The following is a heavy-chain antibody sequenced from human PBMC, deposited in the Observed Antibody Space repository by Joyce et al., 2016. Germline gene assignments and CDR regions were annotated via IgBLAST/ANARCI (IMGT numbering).Heavy chain of an antibody. V-gene: IGHV3-74*01. CDR2: INTDGSST. Sequence: EVQLVESGGGLVQPGGSLRLSCAASVFSFSGYLIHWGRQAPGKGLVWVSRINTDGSSTRFADSVKGRFTISRDNAKNTLYLQMNSLRAEDTAVYYCVRGISARPGGPNWFDPWGQGTLVTVSS. J-gene: IGHJ5*02. D-gene: IGHD6-6*01. CDR3: VRGISARPGGPNWFDP. CDR1: VFSFSGYL.